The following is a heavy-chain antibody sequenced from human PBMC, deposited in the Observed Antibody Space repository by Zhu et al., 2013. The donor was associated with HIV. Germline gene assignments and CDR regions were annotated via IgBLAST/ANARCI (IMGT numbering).Heavy chain of an antibody. CDR2: IIPIFGTA. CDR3: ARGRMRLRFLEWLSPNWFDP. CDR1: GGTFSSYA. D-gene: IGHD3-3*01. V-gene: IGHV1-69*01. J-gene: IGHJ5*02. Sequence: QVQLVQSGAEVKKPGSSVKVSCKASGGTFSSYAISWVRQAPGQGLEWMGGIIPIFGTANYAQKFQGRVTITADESTSTAYMELSSLRSEDTAVYYCARGRMRLRFLEWLSPNWFDPWGQGTLVTVSS.